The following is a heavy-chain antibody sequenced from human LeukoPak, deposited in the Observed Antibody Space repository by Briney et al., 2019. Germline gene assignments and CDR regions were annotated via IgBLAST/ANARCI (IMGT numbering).Heavy chain of an antibody. D-gene: IGHD4-11*01. CDR2: IWSDGTEK. J-gene: IGHJ4*02. CDR1: GFTYSHYG. Sequence: GGSLRLSCAASGFTYSHYGMHWVRQAPGKGLEWVAVIWSDGTEKYYGDAVKGRFTISRDNSRNTLYLQMNSLRGEDTAVYYCAKDAQRGFDYSNSLEYWGQGTLVTVPS. V-gene: IGHV3-33*06. CDR3: AKDAQRGFDYSNSLEY.